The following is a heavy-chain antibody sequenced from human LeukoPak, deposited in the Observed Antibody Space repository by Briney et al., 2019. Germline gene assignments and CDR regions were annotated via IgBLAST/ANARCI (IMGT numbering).Heavy chain of an antibody. J-gene: IGHJ4*02. V-gene: IGHV3-23*01. D-gene: IGHD3-10*01. CDR3: AKDFGSGSYYLPFDC. CDR1: GFTFSSYA. CDR2: ISGSCGST. Sequence: GGSLRLSCAASGFTFSSYAMNWVRQAPGKGLELVSAISGSCGSTYYADSVKGRFTISRDNSKNTLYLQMNSLRAEDTAVYYCAKDFGSGSYYLPFDCWGQGTLVTVSS.